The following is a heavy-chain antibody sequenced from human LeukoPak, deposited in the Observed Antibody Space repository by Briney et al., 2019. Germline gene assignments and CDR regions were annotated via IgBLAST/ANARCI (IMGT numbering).Heavy chain of an antibody. D-gene: IGHD2-2*01. Sequence: GGFLRLSCAASGFTFSSYAMSWVRQAPGKGLEWVSAISGSGGSTYYADSVKGRFTISRDNSKNTLYLQMNSLRAEDTAVYYCAKDPSYFCSSTSCYFDYWGQGTLVTVSS. CDR2: ISGSGGST. J-gene: IGHJ4*02. V-gene: IGHV3-23*01. CDR1: GFTFSSYA. CDR3: AKDPSYFCSSTSCYFDY.